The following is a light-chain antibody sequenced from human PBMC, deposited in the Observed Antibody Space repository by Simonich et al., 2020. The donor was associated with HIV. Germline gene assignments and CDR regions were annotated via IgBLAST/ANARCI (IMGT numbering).Light chain of an antibody. J-gene: IGKJ2*01. V-gene: IGKV3-11*01. CDR1: QSVNSY. CDR2: DAS. Sequence: EIVLTQFPATLSLSTGERATLSCRASQSVNSYLAWYQQKPGQAPRLRIYDASNRATGIPARFSGSGSGTDFTLTISSLEPEDFAVYYCQQRSNYTFGQGTKLEIK. CDR3: QQRSNYT.